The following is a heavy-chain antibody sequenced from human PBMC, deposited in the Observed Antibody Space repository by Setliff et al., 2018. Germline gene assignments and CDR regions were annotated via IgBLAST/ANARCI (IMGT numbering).Heavy chain of an antibody. CDR1: GFSFSDYA. Sequence: LRLSCAASGFSFSDYAMSWVRQAPRKGLEWVSGGSTGKTDYADSVKGRFTMSRDSYTNTLYLQMNSLRGEDTAVYYCAKDLSSNTAASYFFDLWGQGTQVTVSS. V-gene: IGHV3-23*01. J-gene: IGHJ4*02. CDR3: AKDLSSNTAASYFFDL. D-gene: IGHD5-18*01. CDR2: GSTGKT.